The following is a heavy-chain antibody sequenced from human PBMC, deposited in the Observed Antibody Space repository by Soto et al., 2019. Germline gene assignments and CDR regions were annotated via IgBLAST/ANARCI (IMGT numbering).Heavy chain of an antibody. CDR3: ASALETGDY. Sequence: QVQLVESGGGVVQPARSLRLSCASSGFTFSNYGMHWVRQAPGKGPEWVAVIWYDGSNEQYADSVKGRFTISRDNSKNTLYLQMNSLRAEDTAVYYCASALETGDYWGQGTLVTVSS. D-gene: IGHD3-10*01. V-gene: IGHV3-33*03. J-gene: IGHJ4*02. CDR2: IWYDGSNE. CDR1: GFTFSNYG.